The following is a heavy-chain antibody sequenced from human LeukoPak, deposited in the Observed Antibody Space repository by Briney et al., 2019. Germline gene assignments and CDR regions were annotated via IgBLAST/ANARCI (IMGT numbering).Heavy chain of an antibody. Sequence: SETLSLTCAVSGGSFSGYYWTWIRQPPGKGLEWIGEINHSGSANYNPSLRSRVTISLDTSKNQFSLKLSSVTAADTAVYYCARGQGTVTTHWGQGTLVTVSS. V-gene: IGHV4-34*01. CDR1: GGSFSGYY. D-gene: IGHD4-17*01. CDR3: ARGQGTVTTH. J-gene: IGHJ4*02. CDR2: INHSGSA.